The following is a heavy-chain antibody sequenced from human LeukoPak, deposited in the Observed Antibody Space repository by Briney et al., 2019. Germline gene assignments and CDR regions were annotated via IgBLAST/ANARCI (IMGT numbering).Heavy chain of an antibody. CDR3: ARVRSGGYYYYYYMDV. Sequence: PSETLSLTCTVSGGSISSYYWSWIRQPPGKGLEWIGYIYYSGSTNYSPSLKSRVTISVDTSKNQFSLKLSSVTAADTAVYYCARVRSGGYYYYYYMDVWGKGTTVTISS. CDR2: IYYSGST. V-gene: IGHV4-59*01. CDR1: GGSISSYY. J-gene: IGHJ6*03. D-gene: IGHD3-10*01.